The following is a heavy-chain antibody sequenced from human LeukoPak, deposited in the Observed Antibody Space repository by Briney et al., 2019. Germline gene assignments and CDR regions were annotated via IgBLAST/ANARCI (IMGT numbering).Heavy chain of an antibody. CDR3: ARYYGSGSYYLDY. Sequence: SETLSLTCTVSGGSISGYYWSWIRQPPGKGLECIGYIYYSGSTNYNPSLKSRITVSVDTSKNQFSLKLSSVTAADTAVYYCARYYGSGSYYLDYWGQETPVTVSS. CDR2: IYYSGST. V-gene: IGHV4-59*01. J-gene: IGHJ4*02. D-gene: IGHD3-10*01. CDR1: GGSISGYY.